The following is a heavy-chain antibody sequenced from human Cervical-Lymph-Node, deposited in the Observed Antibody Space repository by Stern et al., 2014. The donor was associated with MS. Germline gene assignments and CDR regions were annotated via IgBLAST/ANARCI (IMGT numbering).Heavy chain of an antibody. V-gene: IGHV1-69*01. CDR3: ARDGRGNFFYFDL. D-gene: IGHD4-23*01. CDR1: GGTFTSYA. J-gene: IGHJ2*01. Sequence: QVQLVQSGAEMKTPGSSVKVSCKASGGTFTSYAINWVRQAPGQGLEWMGGIIPMFGTINDAQNFQGRVTITADESTGTAYMELTGLTSEDTAVFYCARDGRGNFFYFDLWGRGTLVTVSS. CDR2: IIPMFGTI.